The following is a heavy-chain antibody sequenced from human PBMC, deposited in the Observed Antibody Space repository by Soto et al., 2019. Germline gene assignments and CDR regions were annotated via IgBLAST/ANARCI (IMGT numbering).Heavy chain of an antibody. CDR1: GYSFTSYW. J-gene: IGHJ5*02. CDR2: IDPSDSYT. V-gene: IGHV5-10-1*01. CDR3: ARHPCSSTSCYTPVAWFDP. Sequence: GESLKISCKGSGYSFTSYWISWVRQMPGKGLEWIGRIDPSDSYTNYSPSFQGHVTISADKSISTAYLQWSSLKASDTAMYYCARHPCSSTSCYTPVAWFDPWGQGTLVTVSS. D-gene: IGHD2-2*02.